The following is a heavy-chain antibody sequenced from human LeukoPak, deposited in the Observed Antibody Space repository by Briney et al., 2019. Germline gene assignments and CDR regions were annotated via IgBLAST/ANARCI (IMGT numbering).Heavy chain of an antibody. D-gene: IGHD3-3*01. Sequence: GGSLRLSCAASGFTFSSYGMHWVRQAPGKGLEWVAVISYDGSNKYYADSVKGRFTISRDNSKNTLYLQMNSLRAEDTAVYYCAKENYDFWSGRSQPFDPWGQGTPVTVSS. CDR3: AKENYDFWSGRSQPFDP. V-gene: IGHV3-30*18. CDR1: GFTFSSYG. CDR2: ISYDGSNK. J-gene: IGHJ5*02.